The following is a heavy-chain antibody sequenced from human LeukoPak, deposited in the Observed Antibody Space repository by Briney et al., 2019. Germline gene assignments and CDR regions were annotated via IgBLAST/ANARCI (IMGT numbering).Heavy chain of an antibody. CDR1: GYTFTSYG. Sequence: ASVKVSCKASGYTFTSYGISWVRQPPGQGLEWMGWISAYNGNTNYAQKLQGRVTMTTDTATSTAYMELRSLRSDDTAVYYCARRLPYYDFWSGYLGAVGNWFDPWGQGTLVTVSS. D-gene: IGHD3-3*01. J-gene: IGHJ5*02. V-gene: IGHV1-18*01. CDR2: ISAYNGNT. CDR3: ARRLPYYDFWSGYLGAVGNWFDP.